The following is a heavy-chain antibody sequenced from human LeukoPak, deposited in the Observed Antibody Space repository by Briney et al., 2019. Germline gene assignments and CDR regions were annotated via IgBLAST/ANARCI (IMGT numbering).Heavy chain of an antibody. D-gene: IGHD6-19*01. J-gene: IGHJ4*02. V-gene: IGHV3-30*02. Sequence: GGSLRLSCAASGFTFSSYGMHWVRQAPGKGLEWVAFIRYDGSNKYYADSVKGRFTISRDNSKNTLYLQMNSLRAEDTAVYYRARDVEVAGIRDSWGQGTVVTVSS. CDR3: ARDVEVAGIRDS. CDR2: IRYDGSNK. CDR1: GFTFSSYG.